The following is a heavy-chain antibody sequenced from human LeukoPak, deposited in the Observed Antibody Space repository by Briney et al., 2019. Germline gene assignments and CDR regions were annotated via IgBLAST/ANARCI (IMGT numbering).Heavy chain of an antibody. Sequence: GASVKVCCKASGYTFTGYYMHWVRQAPGQGLECMGGIIPIFGTANYAQKFQGRVTITADESTSTAYMELSSLRYEDTAVYYCARVWCSGGSCYSSRGAFDIWGQGTMVTVSS. J-gene: IGHJ3*02. CDR3: ARVWCSGGSCYSSRGAFDI. D-gene: IGHD2-15*01. V-gene: IGHV1-69*13. CDR2: IIPIFGTA. CDR1: GYTFTGYY.